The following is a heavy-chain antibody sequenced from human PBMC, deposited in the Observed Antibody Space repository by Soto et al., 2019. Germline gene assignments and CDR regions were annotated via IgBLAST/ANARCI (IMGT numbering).Heavy chain of an antibody. Sequence: QVQLQESGPGLVKPSGTLSLTCAVSGGSFTSINWWTWVRQPPGEGLVWIGEIYRTRSTNYNPSRKSRVTITLDKYENQICVKVTSLTAADTAVYYCASRDPGTSVYFWGQGTLVTVSS. V-gene: IGHV4-4*02. D-gene: IGHD1-7*01. CDR1: GGSFTSINW. CDR2: IYRTRST. J-gene: IGHJ4*02. CDR3: ASRDPGTSVYF.